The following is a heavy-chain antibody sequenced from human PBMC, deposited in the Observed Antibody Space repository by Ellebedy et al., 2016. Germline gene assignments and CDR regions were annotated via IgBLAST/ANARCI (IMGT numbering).Heavy chain of an antibody. Sequence: GGSLRLSCVASGFTFSRFGMHWVRQAPGKGLEWVALISYHGTKTQYADSVRGRFNISRDNSNNTLYLQMNSLRAEDTALYYCAKEGATLVLQDSWGQGTLVTVSP. CDR3: AKEGATLVLQDS. D-gene: IGHD3-10*02. CDR2: ISYHGTKT. J-gene: IGHJ5*01. CDR1: GFTFSRFG. V-gene: IGHV3-30*18.